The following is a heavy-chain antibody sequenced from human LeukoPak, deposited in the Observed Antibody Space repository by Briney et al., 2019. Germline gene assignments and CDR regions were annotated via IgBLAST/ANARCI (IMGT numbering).Heavy chain of an antibody. CDR3: ARPYCSSTSCYGFGWFDP. V-gene: IGHV4-59*12. D-gene: IGHD2-2*01. CDR2: IYYSGST. CDR1: GGSISSYY. Sequence: SETLSLTCTVSGGSISSYYWSWIRQPPGKGLEWIGYIYYSGSTNYNPSLKSRVTMSVDTSKNQFSLKLSSVTAADTAVYYCARPYCSSTSCYGFGWFDPWGQGTLVTVSS. J-gene: IGHJ5*02.